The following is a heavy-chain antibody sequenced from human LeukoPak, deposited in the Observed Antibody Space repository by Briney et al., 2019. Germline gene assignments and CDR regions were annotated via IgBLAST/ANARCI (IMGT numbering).Heavy chain of an antibody. CDR2: IYYSGST. CDR3: ASSITGTTSVVY. Sequence: SETLSLTCTGSGGSVSSGGYYCSCIRQPPGKGLEWIGYIYYSGSTSYDPSLKSRVTISVDTSKNQFSLKLRSVTAADTAVYYCASSITGTTSVVYWGQGTLVTVSS. D-gene: IGHD1-20*01. V-gene: IGHV4-61*08. CDR1: GGSVSSGGYY. J-gene: IGHJ4*02.